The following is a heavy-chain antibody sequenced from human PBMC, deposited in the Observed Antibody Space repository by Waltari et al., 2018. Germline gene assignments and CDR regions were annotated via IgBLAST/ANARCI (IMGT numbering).Heavy chain of an antibody. Sequence: QVQLVQSGAEVKKPGASVKVSCKASGYTFTSYAMHCVRPAPGQRLGWLGWINAGNGNTKYSQKFQGRVTITRDTSASTAYMELSSLRSEDTAVYYCARDQGGRVPTYGGGLNWFDPWGQGTLVTVSS. D-gene: IGHD1-1*01. CDR1: GYTFTSYA. V-gene: IGHV1-3*01. CDR3: ARDQGGRVPTYGGGLNWFDP. J-gene: IGHJ5*02. CDR2: INAGNGNT.